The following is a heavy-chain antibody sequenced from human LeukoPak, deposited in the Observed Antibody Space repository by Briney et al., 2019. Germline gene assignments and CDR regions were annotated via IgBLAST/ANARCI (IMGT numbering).Heavy chain of an antibody. CDR1: GGSISSYY. CDR2: IYYSGST. V-gene: IGHV4-59*01. D-gene: IGHD2-2*01. CDR3: ARAWGDIVVVPAAPYGMDV. J-gene: IGHJ6*02. Sequence: PSETLSLTCTVSGGSISSYYWSWIRQPPGKGLEWIGYIYYSGSTNYNPSLKSRVTISVDTSKNQFFLKLSSVTAADTAVYYCARAWGDIVVVPAAPYGMDVWGQGTTVTVSS.